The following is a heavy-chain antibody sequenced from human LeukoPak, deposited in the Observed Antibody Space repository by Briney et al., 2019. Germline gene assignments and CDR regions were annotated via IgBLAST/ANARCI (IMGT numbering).Heavy chain of an antibody. CDR1: GGSFSGYY. V-gene: IGHV4-34*01. J-gene: IGHJ4*02. CDR2: IMYDGSS. D-gene: IGHD3-22*01. CDR3: ARGRYYFDSSGAFY. Sequence: LSETLSLTCAVHGGSFSGYYWSWIRQPPGKGLEWIGEIMYDGSSNYHPSLKSRVSMSVDTSKNQFSLKMTSVTAADTAVYYCARGRYYFDSSGAFYWGQGTLVTVSS.